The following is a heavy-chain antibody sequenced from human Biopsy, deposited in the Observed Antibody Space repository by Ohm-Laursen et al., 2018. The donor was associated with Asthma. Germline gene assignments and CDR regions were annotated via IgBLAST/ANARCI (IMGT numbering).Heavy chain of an antibody. CDR2: INPNGGAT. CDR3: ARVQKSPGDRWFDP. CDR1: AYTFIGYH. V-gene: IGHV1-2*06. Sequence: ESSVKVSCKASAYTFIGYHLHWVRRAPGEGLEWMGRINPNGGATIYAQKFQGRVTMTRDTSISTAYMELRRLTSDDTAVYYCARVQKSPGDRWFDPWGQGTLVTVSS. J-gene: IGHJ5*02. D-gene: IGHD7-27*01.